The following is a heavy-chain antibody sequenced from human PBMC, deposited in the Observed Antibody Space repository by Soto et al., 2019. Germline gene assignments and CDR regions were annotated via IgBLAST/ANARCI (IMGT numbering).Heavy chain of an antibody. V-gene: IGHV3-30*18. D-gene: IGHD4-17*01. Sequence: QVNLVESGGGVVQPGRSLRLSWAASGFTFSDYGMHGVRQAPGRGLEWVAAISHDGSNKFYGDSVKGRFTISRDNSKNTLLLQTDSLRDEDTAVYFCAKEARSRAVTATRVYGMDVWGQGTTVAVSS. CDR3: AKEARSRAVTATRVYGMDV. J-gene: IGHJ6*02. CDR2: ISHDGSNK. CDR1: GFTFSDYG.